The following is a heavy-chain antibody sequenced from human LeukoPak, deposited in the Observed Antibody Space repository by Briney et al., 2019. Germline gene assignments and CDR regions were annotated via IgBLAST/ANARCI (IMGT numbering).Heavy chain of an antibody. CDR1: GFTFSSYG. CDR3: AKDISGYCSSTSCSI. Sequence: GGSLRLSCAASGFTFSSYGMHWVRQAPGKGLEWVSAISGSGGSTYYADSVKGRFTISRDNSKNTLYLQMNSLRAEDTAVYYCAKDISGYCSSTSCSIWGQGTLVTVSS. J-gene: IGHJ4*02. CDR2: ISGSGGST. D-gene: IGHD2-2*01. V-gene: IGHV3-23*01.